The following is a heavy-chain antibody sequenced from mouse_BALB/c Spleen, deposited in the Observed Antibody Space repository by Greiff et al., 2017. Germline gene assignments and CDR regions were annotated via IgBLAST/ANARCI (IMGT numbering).Heavy chain of an antibody. CDR1: GFSLTSYG. CDR3: ARNRDYDFSWFAY. V-gene: IGHV2-4-1*01. CDR2: IWSGGST. D-gene: IGHD2-4*01. J-gene: IGHJ3*01. Sequence: QVHVKQSGPGLVQPSQSLSITCTVSGFSLTSYGVHWVRQSPGKGLEWLGVIWSGGSTDYNAAFISRLSISKDNSKSQVFFKMNSLQADDTAIYYCARNRDYDFSWFAYWGQGTLVTVSA.